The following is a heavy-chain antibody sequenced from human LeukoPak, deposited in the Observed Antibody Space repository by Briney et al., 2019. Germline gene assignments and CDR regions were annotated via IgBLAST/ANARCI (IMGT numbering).Heavy chain of an antibody. V-gene: IGHV1-18*01. CDR2: ISAYNGNT. CDR3: ARAIAVAGTGVDY. D-gene: IGHD6-19*01. J-gene: IGHJ4*02. CDR1: GYTFINYG. Sequence: ASVKVSCKASGYTFINYGISWVRQAPGQGLEWIGWISAYNGNTNYAQKLQGRVTMTTDTSTSTAYMELRSLRSDDTAVYYCARAIAVAGTGVDYWGQGTLVTVSS.